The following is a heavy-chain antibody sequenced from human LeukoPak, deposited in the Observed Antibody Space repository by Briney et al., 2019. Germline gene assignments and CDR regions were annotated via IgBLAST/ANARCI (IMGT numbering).Heavy chain of an antibody. CDR3: ARIFRKLDY. V-gene: IGHV4-34*01. CDR2: INHSGST. J-gene: IGHJ4*02. Sequence: PSETLSLTCAVYGGSFSGYYWSWIRQPPGKGLEWIGEINHSGSTNYNPSLKSRVTISVDTSKNQFSLKLSSVTAVDTAVYYCARIFRKLDYWGQGTLVTVSS. CDR1: GGSFSGYY.